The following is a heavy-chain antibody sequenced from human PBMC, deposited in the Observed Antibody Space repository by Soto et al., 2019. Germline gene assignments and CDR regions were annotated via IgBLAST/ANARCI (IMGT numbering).Heavy chain of an antibody. J-gene: IGHJ6*03. V-gene: IGHV4-59*08. Sequence: SETLSLTCTVSGGSISSYYWSWIRQPPGKGLEWIGYIYYSGSTNYNPSLKSRVTISVDQSKNQFSLKLSSVTAADTAVYYCASGGIADRKGVLRYYYMDVWGKGTTVTVSS. CDR3: ASGGIADRKGVLRYYYMDV. CDR2: IYYSGST. CDR1: GGSISSYY. D-gene: IGHD6-13*01.